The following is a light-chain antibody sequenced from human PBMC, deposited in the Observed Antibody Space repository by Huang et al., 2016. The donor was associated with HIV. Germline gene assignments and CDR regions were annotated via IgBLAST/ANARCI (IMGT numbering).Light chain of an antibody. J-gene: IGKJ1*01. Sequence: DIQMTQSPSSLSASPGVRVTLSCQANQDIGHFLAWYQHKPGGVPRLLISGASTLQSGVPSRFSGRGSGTDFTLTITSFQPDDVATYYCQRYDSAPRAFGQGTKVEI. V-gene: IGKV1-27*01. CDR3: QRYDSAPRA. CDR2: GAS. CDR1: QDIGHF.